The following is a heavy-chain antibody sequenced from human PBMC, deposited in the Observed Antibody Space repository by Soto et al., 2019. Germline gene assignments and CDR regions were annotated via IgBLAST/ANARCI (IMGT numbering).Heavy chain of an antibody. CDR2: IIPIFGTA. Sequence: ASVKVSCKASGGTFSSYAISWVRQAPGQGLEWMGGIIPIFGTANYAQKFQGRVTITADESTSTAYMELSSLRSEDTAVYYCARDLFRALYYYGMDVWGQGTTVTVSS. CDR3: ARDLFRALYYYGMDV. CDR1: GGTFSSYA. J-gene: IGHJ6*02. V-gene: IGHV1-69*13.